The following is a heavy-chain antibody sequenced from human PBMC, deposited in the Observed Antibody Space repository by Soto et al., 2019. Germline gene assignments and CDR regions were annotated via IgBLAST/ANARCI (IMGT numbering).Heavy chain of an antibody. CDR1: GYTFTGYF. V-gene: IGHV1-2*02. J-gene: IGHJ3*02. CDR2: INPYSGGA. D-gene: IGHD2-21*01. CDR3: ARLMHYSHSGGSSHSGFDM. Sequence: ASVKVSCKASGYTFTGYFIHWVRQAPGQGLEWIGWINPYSGGADLSQKFQGRVTMTRDTSISTAYMEVSSLRSDDTAVFYCARLMHYSHSGGSSHSGFDMWGQGTLVTVSS.